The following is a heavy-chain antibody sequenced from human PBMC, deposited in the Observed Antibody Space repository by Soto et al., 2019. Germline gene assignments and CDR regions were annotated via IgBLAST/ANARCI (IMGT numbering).Heavy chain of an antibody. D-gene: IGHD3-16*01. CDR1: GFTFSSYA. CDR3: AKDGVAYKGVWDYFDH. Sequence: PGGSLRLSCTASGFTFSSYAMTWVRQAPGMGLEWVSGIGGAGDDTYNADSVKGRFTIARDNSKNTLYLQMNSLRAEDTAVYYCAKDGVAYKGVWDYFDHWGQGARVTVSA. V-gene: IGHV3-23*01. CDR2: IGGAGDDT. J-gene: IGHJ4*02.